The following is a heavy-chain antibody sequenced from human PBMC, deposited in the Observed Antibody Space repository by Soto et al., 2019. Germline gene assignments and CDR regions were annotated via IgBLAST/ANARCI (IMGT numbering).Heavy chain of an antibody. D-gene: IGHD1-1*01. V-gene: IGHV1-18*01. Sequence: QVNLVQSGAEVRKPGASVKVSCKGSGYTFTSYGIAWVRQAPGQGLEWMGWISAHNDNTNYAQKVQGRVTVTRDTSTSTAYMELRNLRSDDTAVYYCVRGRYGDYWGQGALVTVSS. J-gene: IGHJ4*02. CDR1: GYTFTSYG. CDR3: VRGRYGDY. CDR2: ISAHNDNT.